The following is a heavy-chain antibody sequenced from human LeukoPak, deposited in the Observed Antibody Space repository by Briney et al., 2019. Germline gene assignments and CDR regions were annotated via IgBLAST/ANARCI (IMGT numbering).Heavy chain of an antibody. CDR2: IVVGSGNT. CDR1: GFTFTSSA. J-gene: IGHJ6*02. CDR3: AAILSVAVAENYYYYGMDV. V-gene: IGHV1-58*02. D-gene: IGHD6-19*01. Sequence: ASVKVSCKASGFTFTSSAMQWVRQARGQRLEWIGWIVVGSGNTNYAQKFQERVTITRDMSTSTAYMELSSLRSEDTAVYYCAAILSVAVAENYYYYGMDVWGQGTTVTVSS.